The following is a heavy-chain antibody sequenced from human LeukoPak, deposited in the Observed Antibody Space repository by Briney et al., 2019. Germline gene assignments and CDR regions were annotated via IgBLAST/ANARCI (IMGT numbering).Heavy chain of an antibody. D-gene: IGHD3/OR15-3a*01. CDR1: GGSISSYY. J-gene: IGHJ6*03. Sequence: PSETLSLTCTVSGGSISSYYGSWIRQPPGKGLEWIGYIYYSGSTNYNPSLKSGATISVDNSKNQFSRKESSGTAADTAVYYCARHGLETTSFYYYMDVWGKGTTVTVSS. V-gene: IGHV4-59*08. CDR3: ARHGLETTSFYYYMDV. CDR2: IYYSGST.